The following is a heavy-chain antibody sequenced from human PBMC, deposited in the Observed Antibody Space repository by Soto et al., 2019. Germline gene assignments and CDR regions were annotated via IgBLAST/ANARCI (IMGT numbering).Heavy chain of an antibody. CDR3: ARETYYDILTGYHDDAFDI. V-gene: IGHV4-61*01. CDR1: GGSVSSGSYY. Sequence: QVQLQESGPGLVKPSETLSLTCTVSGGSVSSGSYYWSWIRQPPGKGLEWIGYIYYSGSTNYNPSLKSRVTISVDTSKNQFSLKLSSVTAADTAVYYCARETYYDILTGYHDDAFDIWGQGTMVTVSS. D-gene: IGHD3-9*01. CDR2: IYYSGST. J-gene: IGHJ3*02.